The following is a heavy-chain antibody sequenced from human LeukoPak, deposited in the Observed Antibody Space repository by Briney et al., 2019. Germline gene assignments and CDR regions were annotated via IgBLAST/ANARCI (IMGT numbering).Heavy chain of an antibody. J-gene: IGHJ4*02. V-gene: IGHV4-39*07. D-gene: IGHD3-22*01. CDR3: ARGYYCGY. CDR1: GGSISSSSYY. Sequence: PSETLSLTCTVSGGSISSSSYYWGWIRQPPGKGLEWIGEINHSGSTNYNPSLKSRVTISVDTSKNQFSLKLSSVTAADTAVYYCARGYYCGYWGQGTLVTVSS. CDR2: INHSGST.